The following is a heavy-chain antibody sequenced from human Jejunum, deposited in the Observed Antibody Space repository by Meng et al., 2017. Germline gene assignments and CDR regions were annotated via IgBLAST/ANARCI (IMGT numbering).Heavy chain of an antibody. V-gene: IGHV1-69*06. CDR2: IIPIFATP. CDR3: TRDGAGSGWSNFDF. D-gene: IGHD6-19*01. CDR1: GDMFLSNT. J-gene: IGHJ4*02. Sequence: QVQPVESWAEGKEPGSRVNVTCKASGDMFLSNTIHWVRHAPGQVLEWMGGIIPIFATPDYAPEFQDRVTITADKSTSTAYMELRSLRSEDTAVYYCTRDGAGSGWSNFDFWGQGTLVTVSS.